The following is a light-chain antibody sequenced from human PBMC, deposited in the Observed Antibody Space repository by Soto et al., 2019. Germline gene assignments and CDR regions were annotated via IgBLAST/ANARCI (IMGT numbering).Light chain of an antibody. V-gene: IGKV3-11*01. CDR1: QSVSSY. CDR2: DAS. Sequence: EIVLTQSPATLSLSPGERATLSCRASQSVSSYLAWYQQKPGQAPRLFIYDASNRATGIPARFSGSGSGTDFTLTISSLEPEDFAVYYCQQRSNWPPFFGGGTKVEIK. J-gene: IGKJ4*01. CDR3: QQRSNWPPF.